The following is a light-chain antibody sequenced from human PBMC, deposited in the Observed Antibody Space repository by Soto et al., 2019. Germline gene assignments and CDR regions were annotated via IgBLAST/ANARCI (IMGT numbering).Light chain of an antibody. CDR2: DVF. V-gene: IGKV1-33*01. J-gene: IGKJ1*01. Sequence: DIQMTQSPSSLSASVGDRVTMTCRTSQDIGKYLYWYQQRPGKAPQLLIYDVFNLETGVPLRFSGGGSGTDFTLTISSLQPEDIATYHCQQFHNLPWTFGPGTKVDIX. CDR3: QQFHNLPWT. CDR1: QDIGKY.